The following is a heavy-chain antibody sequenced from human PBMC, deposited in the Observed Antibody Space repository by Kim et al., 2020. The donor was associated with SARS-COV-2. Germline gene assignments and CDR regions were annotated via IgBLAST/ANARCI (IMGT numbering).Heavy chain of an antibody. D-gene: IGHD3-3*01. J-gene: IGHJ4*02. CDR3: AREAYDFWSGYHAFDY. Sequence: SVKIRVTISIDTSKNQCSLKLSSVTASDTAVYYCAREAYDFWSGYHAFDYWGQGTLVTVSS. V-gene: IGHV4-61*02.